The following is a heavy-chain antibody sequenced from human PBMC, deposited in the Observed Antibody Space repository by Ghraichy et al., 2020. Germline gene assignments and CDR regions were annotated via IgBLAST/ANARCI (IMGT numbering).Heavy chain of an antibody. CDR3: VLFTRRSDTNY. D-gene: IGHD2-21*02. CDR2: IAHDGSEK. Sequence: SCAASGFIFSSYWMSGVRQAPGKGLEWVANIAHDGSEKYYVDSVKGRFTISRDNGKESMDLQMNSLRAEDTAVYYCVLFTRRSDTNYWGQGTLVTVSS. CDR1: GFIFSSYW. J-gene: IGHJ4*02. V-gene: IGHV3-7*01.